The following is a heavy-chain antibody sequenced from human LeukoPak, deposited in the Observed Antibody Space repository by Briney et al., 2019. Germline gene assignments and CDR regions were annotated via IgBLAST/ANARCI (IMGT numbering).Heavy chain of an antibody. D-gene: IGHD6-19*01. J-gene: IGHJ4*02. CDR1: GFSFGNQY. CDR3: TRVIVAVPGYFDYFDF. V-gene: IGHV3-7*01. Sequence: GGSLTLLSAASGFSFGNQYMRWIRQAPGKGLEWVANINEDGSNKWHLGSVKGRFTVSRDNARNALYLQMNSLRVEDTAVYYCTRVIVAVPGYFDYFDFWGQGALVTVSS. CDR2: INEDGSNK.